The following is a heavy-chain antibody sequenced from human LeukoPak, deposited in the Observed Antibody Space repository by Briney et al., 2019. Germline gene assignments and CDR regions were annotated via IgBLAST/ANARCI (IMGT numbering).Heavy chain of an antibody. CDR1: GGTFNSYA. J-gene: IGHJ3*02. CDR2: IIPIFGTA. Sequence: SVKVSCKASGGTFNSYAISWVRQAPGQGLEWMGGIIPIFGTANYAQKFQGRVTITADESTSTAYMELSSLRSEDTAVYYCARETNGYSYGEDDAFDIWGQGTMVTASS. V-gene: IGHV1-69*13. CDR3: ARETNGYSYGEDDAFDI. D-gene: IGHD5-18*01.